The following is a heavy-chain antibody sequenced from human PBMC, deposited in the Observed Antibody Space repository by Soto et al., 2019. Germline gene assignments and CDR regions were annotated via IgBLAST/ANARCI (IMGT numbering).Heavy chain of an antibody. J-gene: IGHJ4*02. V-gene: IGHV1-69*12. D-gene: IGHD5-12*01. CDR2: IIPIFGTA. CDR1: GGTFSSYA. Sequence: QVQLVQSGAEVKKPGSSVKVSCKASGGTFSSYAISWVRQAPGQGLEWMGGIIPIFGTAKYAQKFQGRVTIPADESTSTAYMELSSLRSEDTAGDYCASLLRGYSGTGDYWGQGTLVTVSS. CDR3: ASLLRGYSGTGDY.